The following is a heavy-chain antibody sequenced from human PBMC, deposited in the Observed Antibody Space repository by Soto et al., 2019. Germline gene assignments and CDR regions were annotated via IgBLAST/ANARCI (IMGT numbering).Heavy chain of an antibody. D-gene: IGHD5-12*01. CDR1: GFTFSNYW. Sequence: EVQLVESGGGLVQPGGSLRLSCAAPGFTFSNYWMSWVRQAPGKGLEWVANIKQDGTEKNYVDSVRGRFTISRDNAKNSLDLQMNSLTADDTAVYYCASVAIWGQGTLVTVSS. J-gene: IGHJ4*02. CDR2: IKQDGTEK. CDR3: ASVAI. V-gene: IGHV3-7*01.